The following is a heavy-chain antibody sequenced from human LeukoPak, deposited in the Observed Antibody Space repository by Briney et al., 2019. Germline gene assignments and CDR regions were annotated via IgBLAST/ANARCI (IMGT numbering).Heavy chain of an antibody. CDR2: ISGTGSGGNT. D-gene: IGHD3-3*01. CDR1: GVTFYSYR. J-gene: IGHJ4*02. V-gene: IGHV3-23*01. CDR3: GKDNPIYDALDS. Sequence: PGGSLRLSCAASGVTFYSYRLNWVRQAPGKGMEWGSVISGTGSGGNTYYADSVKGRFTISRDNSKNTLYLQMNSLRAEDTAVYYCGKDNPIYDALDSWGQGTLVTVSS.